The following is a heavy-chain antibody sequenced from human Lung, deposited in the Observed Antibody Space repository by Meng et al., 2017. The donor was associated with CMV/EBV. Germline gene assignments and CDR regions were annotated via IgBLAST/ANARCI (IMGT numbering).Heavy chain of an antibody. CDR3: ARDSIVVPGRIYYYAMDV. V-gene: IGHV3-74*01. D-gene: IGHD6-19*01. Sequence: GESLKISCAASGFSFSSYWMHWVRQAPGRGLVWVAHINNDGSSTTYADSVKGRFTISRDNAKNTVFLQMHSLGVEDTAVYYCARDSIVVPGRIYYYAMDVWGHGXTVTVSS. CDR2: INNDGSST. CDR1: GFSFSSYW. J-gene: IGHJ6*02.